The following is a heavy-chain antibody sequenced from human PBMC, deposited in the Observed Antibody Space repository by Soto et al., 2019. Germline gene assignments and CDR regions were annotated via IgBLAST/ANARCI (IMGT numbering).Heavy chain of an antibody. Sequence: GGSLRLSXAGSGFTFRNNAMSWVRQTPGKGLEWVSGISGSGDTTYNADSVKGRFTLSRDNSKSTLFLQMNNLRVDDTAVYYCARDLSYGGLDYWGQGVLVTVSS. CDR3: ARDLSYGGLDY. D-gene: IGHD3-10*01. V-gene: IGHV3-23*01. J-gene: IGHJ4*02. CDR2: ISGSGDTT. CDR1: GFTFRNNA.